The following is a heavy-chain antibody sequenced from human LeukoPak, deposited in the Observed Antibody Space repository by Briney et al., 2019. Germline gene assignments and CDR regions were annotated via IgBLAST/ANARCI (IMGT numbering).Heavy chain of an antibody. CDR1: GGSIGSYY. V-gene: IGHV4-59*08. J-gene: IGHJ5*02. D-gene: IGHD2-15*01. CDR2: IYYSGST. Sequence: SETLSLTCTVSGGSIGSYYWSWIRQPPGKGLEWIGYIYYSGSTNYNPSLKSRVTISVDTSKNQFSLKLSSVTAADTAVYYCAKYSGYCSGGSCYPFDPWGQGALVTVSS. CDR3: AKYSGYCSGGSCYPFDP.